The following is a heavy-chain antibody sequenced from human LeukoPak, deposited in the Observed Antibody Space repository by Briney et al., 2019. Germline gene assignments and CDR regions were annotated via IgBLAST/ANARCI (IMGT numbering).Heavy chain of an antibody. CDR1: GFIFSDYY. V-gene: IGHV3-20*04. CDR2: INWNGGST. J-gene: IGHJ6*03. CDR3: ARDSSSGWYFYYYYMDV. Sequence: GGSLRLSCAASGFIFSDYYMSWVRQAPGKGLEWVSGINWNGGSTGYADSVKGRFTISRDNAKNSLYLQMNSLRAEDTALYYCARDSSSGWYFYYYYMDVWGKGTTVTVSS. D-gene: IGHD6-19*01.